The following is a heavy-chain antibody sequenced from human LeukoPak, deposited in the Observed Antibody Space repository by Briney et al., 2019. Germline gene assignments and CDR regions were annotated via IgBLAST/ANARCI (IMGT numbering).Heavy chain of an antibody. J-gene: IGHJ4*02. CDR1: GGTFSSYA. D-gene: IGHD4-17*01. CDR2: IIPILGIA. V-gene: IGHV1-69*04. CDR3: ARVPMDYGDYLDY. Sequence: ASVKVSCKASGGTFSSYAISWVRQAPGQGLEWMGRIIPILGIANYAQKFQGRVTITADKSTSTAYMELSSLRSEDTAVYYCARVPMDYGDYLDYWGQGTLVTVSS.